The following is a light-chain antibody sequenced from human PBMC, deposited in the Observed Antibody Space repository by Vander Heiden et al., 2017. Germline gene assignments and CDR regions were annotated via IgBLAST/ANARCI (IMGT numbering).Light chain of an antibody. J-gene: IGKJ2*01. V-gene: IGKV1-33*01. CDR1: QDISNY. Sequence: DIQMTPSPSSLSASVGDRVTITCQASQDISNYLNWYQQKPGKAHKLLIYDASNLETGVPSRFSGSGSGTDFTFTISSLQPEDIATYYCQQYDNLPRTFGQGTKLEIK. CDR2: DAS. CDR3: QQYDNLPRT.